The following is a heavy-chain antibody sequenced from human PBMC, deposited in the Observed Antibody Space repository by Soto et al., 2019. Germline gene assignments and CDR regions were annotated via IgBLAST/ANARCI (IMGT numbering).Heavy chain of an antibody. CDR3: AHCTLHDYGDYDPGTSHVFDS. Sequence: TLSLTCRVSGGSISNDYWTWIRQPPGKALEWLALIYGDNDKRYSPSLKTRLTITKDTSKNQVVLTMTNMDPVDTATYYCAHCTLHDYGDYDPGTSHVFDSWGQGTQVTVSS. CDR2: IYGDNDK. V-gene: IGHV2-5*08. D-gene: IGHD4-17*01. J-gene: IGHJ4*02. CDR1: GGSISNDYWT.